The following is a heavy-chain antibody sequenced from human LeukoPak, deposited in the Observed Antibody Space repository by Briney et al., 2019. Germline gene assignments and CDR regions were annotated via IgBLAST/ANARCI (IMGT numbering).Heavy chain of an antibody. J-gene: IGHJ6*03. V-gene: IGHV3-30-3*01. CDR3: ARDGEIAAAGFYSYYYMDV. CDR2: ISFDGTNK. D-gene: IGHD6-13*01. Sequence: GWSLRLSCAASGFTFRSYALHWVRQAPGKGLEWVAVISFDGTNKYYADSVKGRFTISRDNSKNTLYLQMNNLRAEDTAVYYCARDGEIAAAGFYSYYYMDVWGKGTTVTVSS. CDR1: GFTFRSYA.